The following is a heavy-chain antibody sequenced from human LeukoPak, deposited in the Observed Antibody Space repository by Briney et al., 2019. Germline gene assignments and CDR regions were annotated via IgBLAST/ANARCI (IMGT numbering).Heavy chain of an antibody. V-gene: IGHV3-69-1*01. CDR3: AREASGGFRWFDP. Sequence: GGSLRLSCAASGFTFSNAWMNWVRQAPGKGLEWVSYISSSSTRYYADSVKGRFTISRDNAKNSLYLQMNSLRDEDTAVYYCAREASGGFRWFDPWGQGTLVTVSS. CDR1: GFTFSNAW. J-gene: IGHJ5*02. D-gene: IGHD6-25*01. CDR2: ISSSSTR.